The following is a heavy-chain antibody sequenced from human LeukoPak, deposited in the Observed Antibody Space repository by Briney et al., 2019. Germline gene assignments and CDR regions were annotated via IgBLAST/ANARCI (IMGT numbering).Heavy chain of an antibody. Sequence: ASVKVSCKASGYAFTGYYIHWVRQAPGQGLEWMGWINPNSGGTNYAQKFQGRVTMTRDTSIRTAYMELSRLRSDDTAMYYCARYYIEGRCFDYWGQGTLVTVSS. CDR2: INPNSGGT. CDR3: ARYYIEGRCFDY. V-gene: IGHV1-2*02. CDR1: GYAFTGYY. J-gene: IGHJ4*02. D-gene: IGHD3-10*01.